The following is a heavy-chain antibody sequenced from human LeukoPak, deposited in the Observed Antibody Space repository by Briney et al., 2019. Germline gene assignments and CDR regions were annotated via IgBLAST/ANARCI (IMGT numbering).Heavy chain of an antibody. D-gene: IGHD4-17*01. CDR3: ARHHDYGDSNWFDP. V-gene: IGHV5-51*01. Sequence: GASLQISCKGSGYSFTSYWIGWVRQMPGEGLEWMGIIYPGDSDTRYSPSFQGQVTISADKSISTAYLQWSSLKASDTAMYYCARHHDYGDSNWFDPWGQGTLVTVSS. J-gene: IGHJ5*02. CDR2: IYPGDSDT. CDR1: GYSFTSYW.